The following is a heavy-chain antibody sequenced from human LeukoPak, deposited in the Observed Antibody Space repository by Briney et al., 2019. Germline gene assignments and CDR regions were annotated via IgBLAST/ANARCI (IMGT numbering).Heavy chain of an antibody. D-gene: IGHD3-22*01. Sequence: SVKVSCKASGGTFSSYAISWVRQAPGQGLEWMGGIIPIFGTANYAQKFQGRVTITTDESTSTAYMELSSLRSEDTAVYYCATEGYYDSSGYYDAFDIWGQGTMVTVSS. CDR1: GGTFSSYA. CDR2: IIPIFGTA. J-gene: IGHJ3*02. CDR3: ATEGYYDSSGYYDAFDI. V-gene: IGHV1-69*05.